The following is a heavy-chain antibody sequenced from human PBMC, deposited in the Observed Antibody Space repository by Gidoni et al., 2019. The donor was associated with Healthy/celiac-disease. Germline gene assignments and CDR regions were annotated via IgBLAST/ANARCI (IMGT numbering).Heavy chain of an antibody. D-gene: IGHD4-17*01. Sequence: EVQLLESGGGLVQPGGSLRLSCAASGFTFSSDAMSWVRQAPGKGLEWVSAISGSGGSTYYADSVKGRFTISRDNSKNTLYLQMNSLRAEDTAVYYCAKGGDYGDYGSGWYFDLWGRGTLVTVSS. CDR3: AKGGDYGDYGSGWYFDL. V-gene: IGHV3-23*01. CDR2: ISGSGGST. CDR1: GFTFSSDA. J-gene: IGHJ2*01.